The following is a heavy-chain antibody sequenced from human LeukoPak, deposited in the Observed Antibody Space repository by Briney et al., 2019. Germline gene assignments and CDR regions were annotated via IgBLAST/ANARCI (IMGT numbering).Heavy chain of an antibody. J-gene: IGHJ4*02. CDR1: GGSFSGYY. CDR3: ARGNDQVATLNEPDY. D-gene: IGHD5-12*01. CDR2: INHSGST. Sequence: SETLSLTCAVYGGSFSGYYWSWIRQPPGKGLEWIGEINHSGSTNYNPSLKSRVTISVDTSKNQFSLKLSSVTAADTAVYYCARGNDQVATLNEPDYWGQGTLVTVSS. V-gene: IGHV4-34*01.